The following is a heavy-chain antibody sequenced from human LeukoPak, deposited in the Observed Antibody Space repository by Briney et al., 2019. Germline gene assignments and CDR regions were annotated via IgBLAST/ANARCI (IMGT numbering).Heavy chain of an antibody. CDR1: GGSISSYY. V-gene: IGHV4-59*01. D-gene: IGHD3-10*01. Sequence: SETLSLTCTVSGGSISSYYWSWIRQPPGKGLEWIGYIYYSGSTSYNPSLKSRVTISVDTSKNQFSLNLSSVIAADTAVYYCARAPELYYFDCWGQGTLVTVSS. CDR2: IYYSGST. CDR3: ARAPELYYFDC. J-gene: IGHJ4*02.